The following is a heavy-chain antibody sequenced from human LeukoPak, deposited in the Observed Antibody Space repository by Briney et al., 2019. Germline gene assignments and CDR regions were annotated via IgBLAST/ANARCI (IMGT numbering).Heavy chain of an antibody. CDR3: ARGVYGDRVAFDY. J-gene: IGHJ4*02. Sequence: PGGSLRLSCAASGFTLSDYSMNWVRQAPGKGLEWVSYITSSSKTIYYADSVKGRFTISRDNAKDSLYLQMNSLRGEDTAVYYCARGVYGDRVAFDYWGQGTLVSVSS. D-gene: IGHD4-17*01. V-gene: IGHV3-48*04. CDR1: GFTLSDYS. CDR2: ITSSSKTI.